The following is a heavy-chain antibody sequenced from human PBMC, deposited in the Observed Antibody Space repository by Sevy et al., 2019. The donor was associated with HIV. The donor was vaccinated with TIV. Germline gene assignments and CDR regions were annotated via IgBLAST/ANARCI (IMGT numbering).Heavy chain of an antibody. J-gene: IGHJ6*02. CDR1: GFTFSSYS. D-gene: IGHD3-10*01. CDR2: ISSSSSYI. Sequence: GGSLRLSCAASGFTFSSYSMNWVRQAPGKGLEWVSSISSSSSYIYYADSVKGRFTISRDNAKNSLYLQMNSLRAEDTAVYYCVRDLYYYGSGSYYGYYYYGMDVWGQGTTVTVSS. CDR3: VRDLYYYGSGSYYGYYYYGMDV. V-gene: IGHV3-21*01.